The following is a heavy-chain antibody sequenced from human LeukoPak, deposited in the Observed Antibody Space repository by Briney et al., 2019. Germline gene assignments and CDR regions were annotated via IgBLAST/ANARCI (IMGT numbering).Heavy chain of an antibody. CDR1: GGSISSSRYY. D-gene: IGHD3-10*01. CDR3: ARDLGSGID. J-gene: IGHJ4*02. CDR2: IYYSGST. V-gene: IGHV4-39*07. Sequence: SETLSLTCTVSGGSISSSRYYWGWIRQPPGKGLEWIGSIYYSGSTYYNPSLKSRVTISVDTSKNQFSLKLSSVTAADTAVYYCARDLGSGIDWGQGTLVTVSS.